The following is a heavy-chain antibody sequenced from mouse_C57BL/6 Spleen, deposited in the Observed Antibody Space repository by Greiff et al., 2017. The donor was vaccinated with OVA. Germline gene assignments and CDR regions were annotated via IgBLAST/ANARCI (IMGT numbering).Heavy chain of an antibody. Sequence: VQLQQSGPELVKPGASVKISCKASGYSFTDYNMNWVKQSNGKSLEWIGVINPNYGTNSYNQKFKGKATLTVDQASSTAYMQLNSLTSEDSAVYFCARNDGYPLYAMDYWGQGTSVTVSS. CDR2: INPNYGTN. D-gene: IGHD2-3*01. CDR3: ARNDGYPLYAMDY. CDR1: GYSFTDYN. J-gene: IGHJ4*01. V-gene: IGHV1-39*01.